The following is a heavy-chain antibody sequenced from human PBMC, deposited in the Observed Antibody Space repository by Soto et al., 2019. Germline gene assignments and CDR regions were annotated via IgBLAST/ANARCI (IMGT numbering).Heavy chain of an antibody. V-gene: IGHV3-49*04. CDR2: VRGETYGGST. CDR1: GFVFGDYA. D-gene: IGHD6-13*01. CDR3: TRGRGTSGWYADY. J-gene: IGHJ4*02. Sequence: LRLSGSASGFVFGDYAVTWVRQAPGKGLEWVGVVRGETYGGSTEYAASVKGRFRISRDDSESIAYLQMTNLKTEDTAVYYCTRGRGTSGWYADYWGKGIRVTVSS.